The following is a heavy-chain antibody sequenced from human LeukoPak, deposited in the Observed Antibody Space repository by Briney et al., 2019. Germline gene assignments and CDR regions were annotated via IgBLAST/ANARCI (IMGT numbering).Heavy chain of an antibody. J-gene: IGHJ4*02. Sequence: GGSLRLSCAASGFTFSSYSMNWVRQAPGKGLEWVSSISSSSSYIYYADSVKGRFTISRDNAKNSLYLQMNSLRAEDTAVYYCARGDGGETTNGGYYFNYWGQGTLVTVSS. CDR1: GFTFSSYS. V-gene: IGHV3-21*01. D-gene: IGHD2-8*01. CDR3: ARGDGGETTNGGYYFNY. CDR2: ISSSSSYI.